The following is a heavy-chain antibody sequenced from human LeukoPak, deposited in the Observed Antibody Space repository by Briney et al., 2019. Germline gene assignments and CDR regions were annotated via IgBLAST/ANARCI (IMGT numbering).Heavy chain of an antibody. CDR2: ITSSGEST. CDR3: ARDRPNYYGTNGHYYRRDGDY. V-gene: IGHV3-23*01. J-gene: IGHJ4*02. Sequence: GGSLRLSCASSGFTFSSYAMSWVRQTPGKGLEWVSSITSSGESTYYADSVKDQFTIYRDNSKNTLYLQMNNLRAEDTAVYYCARDRPNYYGTNGHYYRRDGDYWGLGTLVTVSS. CDR1: GFTFSSYA. D-gene: IGHD3-22*01.